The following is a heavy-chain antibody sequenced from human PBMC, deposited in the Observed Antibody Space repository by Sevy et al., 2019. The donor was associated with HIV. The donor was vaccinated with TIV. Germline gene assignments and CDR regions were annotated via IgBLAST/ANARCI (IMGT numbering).Heavy chain of an antibody. D-gene: IGHD3-22*01. CDR2: IYSGGST. Sequence: GGSLRLSCAASGFTVSSNYMSWVRQAPGKGLEWVSVIYSGGSTYYADSVKGRFTISRDNSKNTLYLQMNSLRAEDTAVYYCARGSRSSGYYYPMYYFDYWGQGTLVTVSS. V-gene: IGHV3-53*01. CDR1: GFTVSSNY. J-gene: IGHJ4*02. CDR3: ARGSRSSGYYYPMYYFDY.